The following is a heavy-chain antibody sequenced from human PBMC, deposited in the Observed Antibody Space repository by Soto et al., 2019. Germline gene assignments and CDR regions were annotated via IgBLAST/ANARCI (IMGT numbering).Heavy chain of an antibody. CDR1: GSSVSTPTYY. CDR3: ARSFRGRT. V-gene: IGHV4-61*01. CDR2: VYYCGST. Sequence: QVQLLESGPGLMGPSETLSLTCSVSGSSVSTPTYYWSWIRQPPGKGLEWIGYVYYCGSTVCNPSLKSRVTISLDTSKNQISLSLTSVTAADTAVYYCARSFRGRTWGQGTLVTVSS. J-gene: IGHJ5*02. D-gene: IGHD3-10*01.